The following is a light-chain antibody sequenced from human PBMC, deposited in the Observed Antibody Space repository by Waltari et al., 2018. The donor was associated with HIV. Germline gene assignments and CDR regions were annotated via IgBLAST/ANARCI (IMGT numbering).Light chain of an antibody. Sequence: QSVLTQPPSASATPGQTVTISCSATNSNNGINYVYWYQQLPGTAPKVLIYRNNYRPSGVPDRFSGSKSGTSASLAISGLRSEDEADYYCATWDDNLSGWVFGGGTKLTVL. CDR3: ATWDDNLSGWV. V-gene: IGLV1-47*01. CDR2: RNN. CDR1: NSNNGINY. J-gene: IGLJ3*02.